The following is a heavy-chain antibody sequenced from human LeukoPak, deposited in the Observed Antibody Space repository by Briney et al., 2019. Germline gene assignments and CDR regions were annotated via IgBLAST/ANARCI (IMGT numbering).Heavy chain of an antibody. D-gene: IGHD1-26*01. Sequence: ASVKVSCKASGYTFTSYYMHWVRRAPGQGLEWMGIINPSGGSTSYAQKFQGRVTMTRDTSTTTVYMELSSLRSEDTAVYYCARKWGLQLMGDYYFDYWGQGTLVTVSS. CDR1: GYTFTSYY. CDR3: ARKWGLQLMGDYYFDY. CDR2: INPSGGST. V-gene: IGHV1-46*01. J-gene: IGHJ4*02.